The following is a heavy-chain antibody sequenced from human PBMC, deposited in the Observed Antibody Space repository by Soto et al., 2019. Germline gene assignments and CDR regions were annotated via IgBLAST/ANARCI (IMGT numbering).Heavy chain of an antibody. CDR2: INSDGSST. Sequence: GGSLRLSCAASGFTFSIYCLHWVPPAPWKGLVWVSRINSDGSSTSYADSVKGRFTISRDNAKNTLYLQMNSLRAEDTAVYHCAREGCSSTSCNYGMDVWGQGTTVTVSS. CDR3: AREGCSSTSCNYGMDV. V-gene: IGHV3-74*01. CDR1: GFTFSIYC. D-gene: IGHD2-2*01. J-gene: IGHJ6*02.